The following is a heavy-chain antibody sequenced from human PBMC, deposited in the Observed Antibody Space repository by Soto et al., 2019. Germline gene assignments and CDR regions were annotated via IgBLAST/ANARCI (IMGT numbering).Heavy chain of an antibody. CDR3: ARPRTVGATRPFDY. D-gene: IGHD1-26*01. V-gene: IGHV1-69*13. CDR2: VIPIFGTA. CDR1: GGTFSSYA. Sequence: SVKVSCKASGGTFSSYAISWVRQAPGQGLEWMGGVIPIFGTANYAQKFQGRVTITADESTSTAYMELSSLRSEDTAVYYCARPRTVGATRPFDYWGQGTLVTVSS. J-gene: IGHJ4*02.